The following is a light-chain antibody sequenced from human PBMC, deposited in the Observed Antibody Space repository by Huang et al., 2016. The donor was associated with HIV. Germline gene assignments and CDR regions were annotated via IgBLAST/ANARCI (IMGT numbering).Light chain of an antibody. Sequence: EIVMTQSPATLSVSPGERATLSCRASQSVSSNLAWYTQKPGQAPRLLIYGASARATGSPARFSGSGSGTEFTLTISSLQSEDFAVYYCQQYNNWPFTFGPGTKVDIK. CDR3: QQYNNWPFT. V-gene: IGKV3-15*01. J-gene: IGKJ3*01. CDR2: GAS. CDR1: QSVSSN.